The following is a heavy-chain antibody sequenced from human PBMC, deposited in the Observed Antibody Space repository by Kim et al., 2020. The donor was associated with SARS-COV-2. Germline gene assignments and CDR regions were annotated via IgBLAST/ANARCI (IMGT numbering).Heavy chain of an antibody. CDR2: IRSKASGGSS. J-gene: IGHJ4*02. CDR3: TRAPSSGYYYGYFDY. D-gene: IGHD3-22*01. V-gene: IGHV3-49*04. Sequence: GVLSLSCTASGFTFGDYAMSWVRQAPGKGLEWVGFIRSKASGGSSEYAASVKARFTISRDDSKSIAYLQMNSLKTEDTAVYYCTRAPSSGYYYGYFDYWGQGTVVTVSS. CDR1: GFTFGDYA.